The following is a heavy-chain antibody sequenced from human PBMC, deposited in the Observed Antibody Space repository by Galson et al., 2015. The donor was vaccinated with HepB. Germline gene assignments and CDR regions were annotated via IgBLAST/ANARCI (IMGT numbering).Heavy chain of an antibody. Sequence: SVTVSCKASGYTFTSYDINWVRQATGQGLEWMGWMNPNSGNTGYAQKFQGRVTMTRNTSISTAYMELSSLRSEDTAVYYCARPRRYGSGSYYRFDYWGQGTLVTVSS. CDR2: MNPNSGNT. CDR3: ARPRRYGSGSYYRFDY. J-gene: IGHJ4*02. V-gene: IGHV1-8*01. CDR1: GYTFTSYD. D-gene: IGHD3-10*01.